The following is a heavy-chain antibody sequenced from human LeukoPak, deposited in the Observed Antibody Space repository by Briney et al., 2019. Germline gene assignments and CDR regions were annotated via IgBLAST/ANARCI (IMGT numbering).Heavy chain of an antibody. V-gene: IGHV4-59*08. D-gene: IGHD2-2*01. CDR3: TRVSIQGVGFDF. CDR1: GGSISSYY. CDR2: IYYSGSI. Sequence: SETLSLTCTVSGGSISSYYWSWIRQPPGKGLEWIGYIYYSGSINYNPSLKSRVTISADTSKNQFSLKLSSVTAADMAVYYCTRVSIQGVGFDFWGQGTVVTVSS. J-gene: IGHJ3*01.